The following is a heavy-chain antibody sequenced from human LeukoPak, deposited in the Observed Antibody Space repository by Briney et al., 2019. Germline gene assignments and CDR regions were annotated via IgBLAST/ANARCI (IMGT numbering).Heavy chain of an antibody. CDR2: IYYSGST. CDR1: GGSISSSSYY. J-gene: IGHJ5*02. V-gene: IGHV4-39*07. CDR3: ARHPLDLRWFDP. D-gene: IGHD3-9*01. Sequence: SETLSLTCTVSGGSISSSSYYWGWIRQPPGKGLEWIGSIYYSGSTYYNPSLKSRVTISVDTSKNQFSLKLSSVTAADTAVYYCARHPLDLRWFDPWGQGTLVTVSS.